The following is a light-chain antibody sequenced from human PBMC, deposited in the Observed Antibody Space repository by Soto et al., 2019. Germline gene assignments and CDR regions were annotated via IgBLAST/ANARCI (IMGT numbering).Light chain of an antibody. CDR2: DAS. J-gene: IGKJ5*01. CDR1: QSISSW. V-gene: IGKV1-5*01. Sequence: DMQMTQYPSTLSASVGDRVTITCRASQSISSWLAWYQQKAGKAPKLLIYDASTLGSGVPSRFSGSGSGTDFTLTVNSLQAEDFATYYCQQSYTSPTTFGQGTRLEIK. CDR3: QQSYTSPTT.